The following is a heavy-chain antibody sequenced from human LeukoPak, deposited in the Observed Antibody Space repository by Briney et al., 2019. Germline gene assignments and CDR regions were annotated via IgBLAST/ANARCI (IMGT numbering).Heavy chain of an antibody. J-gene: IGHJ4*02. CDR1: GFTFSSYN. D-gene: IGHD3-3*01. CDR3: ARDGLTIFGVADIDY. CDR2: ISSSSTYI. V-gene: IGHV3-21*01. Sequence: PGGSLRLSCAASGFTFSSYNMNWVRQAPGKGLEWVASISSSSTYIYHADSVKSRFTISRDNAKNSLYLQMNSLRAEDTAVYYCARDGLTIFGVADIDYWGQGTLVTVSS.